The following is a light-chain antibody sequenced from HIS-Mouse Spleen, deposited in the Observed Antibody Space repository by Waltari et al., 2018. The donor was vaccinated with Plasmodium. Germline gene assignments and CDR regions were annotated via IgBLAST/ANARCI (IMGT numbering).Light chain of an antibody. V-gene: IGLV2-11*01. CDR1: SSDVGGYHY. CDR2: DVS. CDR3: CSYAGSYTFV. J-gene: IGLJ1*01. Sequence: QSALPQPRSVSGSPGQSVTIPCPGPSSDVGGYHYVSWYQQHPGKAPKLMIYDVSNRPSGVPDRFSGSKSGNTASLTISGLQAEDEADYYCCSYAGSYTFVFGTGTKVTVL.